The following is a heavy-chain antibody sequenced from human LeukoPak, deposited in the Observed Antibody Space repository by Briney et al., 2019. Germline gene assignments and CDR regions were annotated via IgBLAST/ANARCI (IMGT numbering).Heavy chain of an antibody. CDR2: ISGSGGST. J-gene: IGHJ4*02. Sequence: GGSLRLSCAASGFTFSDYAMSWVRQALGKGLKWVSVISGSGGSTYNVDPVKGRFTISRDNSKNTLYLQMNSLKAEGTAVYYCAKSVESAVTTNPYFDYWGQGILVTVSS. CDR3: AKSVESAVTTNPYFDY. V-gene: IGHV3-23*01. CDR1: GFTFSDYA. D-gene: IGHD4-17*01.